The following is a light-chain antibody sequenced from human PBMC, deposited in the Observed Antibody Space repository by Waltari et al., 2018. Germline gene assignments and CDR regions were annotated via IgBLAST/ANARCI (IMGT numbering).Light chain of an antibody. CDR1: QGIKDY. V-gene: IGKV1-16*02. Sequence: DIQMTQSPSSLSASIGDRVTITCRASQGIKDYLAWFQQRPGKAPKSLIYRVSSLQRGVPSKFSGRGSGTEFTLTISSLQPEDFATYYCLQYNSYPRTFGQGTKVEIK. J-gene: IGKJ1*01. CDR3: LQYNSYPRT. CDR2: RVS.